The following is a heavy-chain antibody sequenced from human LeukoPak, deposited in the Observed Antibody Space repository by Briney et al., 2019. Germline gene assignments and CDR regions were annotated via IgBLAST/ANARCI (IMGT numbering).Heavy chain of an antibody. CDR2: IYYSGST. CDR1: GGSISSGGYY. D-gene: IGHD4-17*01. J-gene: IGHJ4*02. Sequence: PSETLSLTCTVSGGSISSGGYYWSWIRQHPGKGLEWIGYIYYSGSTYYNPSLKSRVTISVDTSKNQFSLKLSSVTAADTAVYYCARGRSVPYYFDYWGQGTLVTVSS. V-gene: IGHV4-31*03. CDR3: ARGRSVPYYFDY.